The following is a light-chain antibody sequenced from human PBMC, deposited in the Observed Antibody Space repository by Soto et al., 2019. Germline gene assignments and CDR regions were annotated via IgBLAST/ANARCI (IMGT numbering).Light chain of an antibody. CDR3: QQYRWAPDT. CDR2: GAS. J-gene: IGKJ2*01. V-gene: IGKV3-20*01. CDR1: QSVRDNY. Sequence: EIVLTQSPSTLSLSPGERAILSCRTSQSVRDNYLAWYQQKPGQAPRLLIYGASTRVTGIPDRFSGSGSGTDFTLSISRLEPEDFAVYYCQQYRWAPDTFGQGTKLEIK.